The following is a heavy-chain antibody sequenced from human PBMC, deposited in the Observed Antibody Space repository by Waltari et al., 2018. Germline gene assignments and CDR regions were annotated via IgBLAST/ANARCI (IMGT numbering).Heavy chain of an antibody. D-gene: IGHD2-2*01. CDR3: AGDRAIGLFFDY. V-gene: IGHV4-4*02. CDR2: VHHSGKT. Sequence: QLEESGQGMVKPSGTLSLTSSVSGDSIGVNYWWSWVRQSPEKGLEWIGQVHHSGKTHYNPSLQSRVTISVDKPKNQFSLNLNSVTAADTAVYYCAGDRAIGLFFDYWGRGTLVTVSS. CDR1: GDSIGVNYW. J-gene: IGHJ4*02.